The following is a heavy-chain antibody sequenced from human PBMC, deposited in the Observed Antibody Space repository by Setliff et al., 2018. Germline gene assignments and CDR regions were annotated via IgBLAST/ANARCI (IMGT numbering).Heavy chain of an antibody. V-gene: IGHV4-4*02. J-gene: IGHJ4*02. Sequence: SETLSLTCAVSGGSISDNNWWSWVRQPPGKGLEWIGEIYHSGSANYNPSLKSRVTTSVDKSKNQFSLKIYSMTAADTAVYYCARLSYYGSGSYYDFDSWGQGTLVTVSS. CDR2: IYHSGSA. CDR3: ARLSYYGSGSYYDFDS. CDR1: GGSISDNNW. D-gene: IGHD3-10*01.